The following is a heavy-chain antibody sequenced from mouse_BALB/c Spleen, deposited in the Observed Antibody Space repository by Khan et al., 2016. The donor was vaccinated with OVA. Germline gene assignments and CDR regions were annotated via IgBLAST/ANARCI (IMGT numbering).Heavy chain of an antibody. D-gene: IGHD1-1*02. V-gene: IGHV2-2*02. CDR1: GFSLTNYG. Sequence: VELVESGPGLVQPSQSLSITCTVSGFSLTNYGVHWVRQSPGKGLEWLGVIWSGGITDYNATFISRLTISKDISKSQVFFKMNSLQANDTAIYYCAKNRNGYFDYWGQGTTLTVSS. CDR3: AKNRNGYFDY. CDR2: IWSGGIT. J-gene: IGHJ2*01.